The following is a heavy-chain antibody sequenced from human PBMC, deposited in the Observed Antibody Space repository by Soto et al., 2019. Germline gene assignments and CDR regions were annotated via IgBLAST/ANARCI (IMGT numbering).Heavy chain of an antibody. Sequence: EVQLVESGGALVQQGGSLRLSCAAAGFSFSDYTMNWVRKAPGKGLERVAYNSSGGTTIYYADCVKGRFTFSRDNAQNSLDLQMNSLRDEDTAVYYCSRDRGTVTNYVGQDYGMDVWGQGTTVTVSS. CDR1: GFSFSDYT. D-gene: IGHD4-17*01. CDR2: NSSGGTTI. CDR3: SRDRGTVTNYVGQDYGMDV. V-gene: IGHV3-48*02. J-gene: IGHJ6*02.